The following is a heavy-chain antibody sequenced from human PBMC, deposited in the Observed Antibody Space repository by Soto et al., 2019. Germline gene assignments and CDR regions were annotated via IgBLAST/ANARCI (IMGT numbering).Heavy chain of an antibody. CDR2: ISANGRII. V-gene: IGHV3-9*01. D-gene: IGHD2-2*01. J-gene: IGHJ6*02. CDR1: GFTFDDYA. Sequence: GRSRRLSGAASGFTFDDYAMHWVRQGPGKGLEWLAGISANGRIIGYAGSVKGRFTISRDNAKNSLHLQMNSLRPEDTALYYCTKDTYSAYCDNTTCYGGAMDVWGQGTTVTVSS. CDR3: TKDTYSAYCDNTTCYGGAMDV.